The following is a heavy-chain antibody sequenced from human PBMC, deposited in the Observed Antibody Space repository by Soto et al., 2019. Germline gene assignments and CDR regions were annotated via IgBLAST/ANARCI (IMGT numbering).Heavy chain of an antibody. J-gene: IGHJ6*02. CDR2: ISGSGGST. CDR1: GFTFSSYA. Sequence: GGSLRLSCAASGFTFSSYAMSWVRQAPGKGLEWVSAISGSGGSTYYADSVKGRFTISRDNSKNTLYLQMNSLRAEDTAVYYCAKARDSSGYSDDNYYYYYGMDVWGQGTTVTVSS. CDR3: AKARDSSGYSDDNYYYYYGMDV. D-gene: IGHD3-22*01. V-gene: IGHV3-23*01.